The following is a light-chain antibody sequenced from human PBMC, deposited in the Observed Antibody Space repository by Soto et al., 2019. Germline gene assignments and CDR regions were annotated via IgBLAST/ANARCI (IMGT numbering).Light chain of an antibody. CDR3: QQYYSSPWT. V-gene: IGKV4-1*01. CDR2: WAS. Sequence: DIVMSQSPDSLAVSLGERATINCKSSQTILYNSNNKNYLAWYQHKPGQPPKVLIYWASTRESGVPDRFSGSGSGTDFTLTISSLQAEDVAVYYCQQYYSSPWTFGKGTKVEVK. J-gene: IGKJ1*01. CDR1: QTILYNSNNKNY.